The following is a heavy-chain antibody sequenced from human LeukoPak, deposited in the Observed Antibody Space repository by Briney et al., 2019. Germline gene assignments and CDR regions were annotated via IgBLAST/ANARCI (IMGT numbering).Heavy chain of an antibody. D-gene: IGHD3-10*01. CDR1: GGSMSGFF. CDR3: ARTSRHFYGSGTNLTPWPAGMDV. CDR2: ISYSGGST. J-gene: IGHJ6*02. V-gene: IGHV4-59*01. Sequence: SETLSLTCAVSGGSMSGFFWTWIRQPPGRELEWIGSISYSGGSTKYNPSLNSRVTISVDTSKSQFSLILNSATAADTAVYYCARTSRHFYGSGTNLTPWPAGMDVWGQGTTVTVSS.